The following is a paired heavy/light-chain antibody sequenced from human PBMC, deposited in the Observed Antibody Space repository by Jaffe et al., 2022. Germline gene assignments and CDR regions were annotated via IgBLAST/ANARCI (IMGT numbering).Heavy chain of an antibody. J-gene: IGHJ4*02. V-gene: IGHV5-51*01. CDR3: VRHQEVLLWFGELLTAGSFDY. Sequence: EVQLVQSGAEVKKPGESLKISCKGSGYSFTSYWIGWVRQMPGKGLEWMGIIYPGDSDTRYSPSFQGQVTISADKSISTAYLQWSSLKASDTAMYYCVRHQEVLLWFGELLTAGSFDYWGQGTLVTVSS. D-gene: IGHD3-10*01. CDR2: IYPGDSDT. CDR1: GYSFTSYW.
Light chain of an antibody. Sequence: DIVMTQSPLSLPVTPGEPASISCRSSQSLLHSNGYNYLDWYLQKPGQSPQLLIYLGSNRASGVPDRFSGSGSGTDFTLKISRVEAEDVGVYYCMQALQTPCTFGQGTKLEIK. CDR2: LGS. CDR1: QSLLHSNGYNY. J-gene: IGKJ2*02. CDR3: MQALQTPCT. V-gene: IGKV2-28*01.